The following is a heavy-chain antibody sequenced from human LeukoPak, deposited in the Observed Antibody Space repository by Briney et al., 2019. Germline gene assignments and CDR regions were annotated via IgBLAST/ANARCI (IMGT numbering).Heavy chain of an antibody. CDR2: INAGNGNT. CDR3: ARGTMVRGVISHFDY. D-gene: IGHD3-10*01. CDR1: GFTFTNYA. V-gene: IGHV1-3*01. Sequence: GASVKVSCKASGFTFTNYAMQWVRQAPGQRLEWMGWINAGNGNTKYSQKFQGRVTITRDTSASTAYMELSSLRSEDTAVYYCARGTMVRGVISHFDYWGQGTLVTVSS. J-gene: IGHJ4*02.